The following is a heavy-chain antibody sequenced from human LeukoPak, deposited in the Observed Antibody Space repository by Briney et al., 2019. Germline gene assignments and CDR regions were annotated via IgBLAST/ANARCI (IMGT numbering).Heavy chain of an antibody. CDR1: GYTFTGYY. CDR3: ARDNFVGYSSGWYYYYYYMDV. V-gene: IGHV1-2*02. CDR2: INPNSGGT. D-gene: IGHD6-19*01. Sequence: ASAKVSCKASGYTFTGYYMHWVRQAPGQGLEWMGWINPNSGGTNYAQKFQGRVTMTRDTSISTAYMELSRLRSDDTAVYYCARDNFVGYSSGWYYYYYYMDVWGKGTTVTVSS. J-gene: IGHJ6*03.